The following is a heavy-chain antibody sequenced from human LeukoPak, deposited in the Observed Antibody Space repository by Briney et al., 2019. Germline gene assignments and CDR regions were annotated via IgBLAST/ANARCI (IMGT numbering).Heavy chain of an antibody. CDR3: AKALDYSNSRRSGDY. CDR2: ISYDGSNK. J-gene: IGHJ4*02. V-gene: IGHV3-30*18. D-gene: IGHD4-11*01. Sequence: PGRSLRLSCAASGFTFSSYGMHWVRQAPGKGLEWVAVISYDGSNKYYADSVKGRFTISRDNSKNTLYLQMNSLRAEDTAVYYCAKALDYSNSRRSGDYWGQGTLVIVSS. CDR1: GFTFSSYG.